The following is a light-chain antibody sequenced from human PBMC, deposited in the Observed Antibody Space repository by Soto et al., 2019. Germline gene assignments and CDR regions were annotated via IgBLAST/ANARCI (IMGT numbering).Light chain of an antibody. Sequence: EIVLTQSPGTLSLSPGERATLSCRASQSVSSSYLAWYQQKPGQAPRLLIYGASSRATGIPDRFSGSGSGTEFTVTISRLEPEDFAVYYCQQYGSSPLSFGGGTKVELK. V-gene: IGKV3-20*01. J-gene: IGKJ4*01. CDR1: QSVSSSY. CDR2: GAS. CDR3: QQYGSSPLS.